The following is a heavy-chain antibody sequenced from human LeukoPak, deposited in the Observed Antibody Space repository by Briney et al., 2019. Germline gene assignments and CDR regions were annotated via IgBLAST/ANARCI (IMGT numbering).Heavy chain of an antibody. Sequence: GGSLRLSCAASGFTFSSSAMSWVRQAPGKGLEWVSAISGSGYTTDYADSVKGRFTISRDISKNTLYLQMNSLRAEDTAVYYCVKRDTYYYDTSGYPIWGQGTMVTVSS. J-gene: IGHJ3*02. CDR3: VKRDTYYYDTSGYPI. D-gene: IGHD3-22*01. CDR2: ISGSGYTT. CDR1: GFTFSSSA. V-gene: IGHV3-23*01.